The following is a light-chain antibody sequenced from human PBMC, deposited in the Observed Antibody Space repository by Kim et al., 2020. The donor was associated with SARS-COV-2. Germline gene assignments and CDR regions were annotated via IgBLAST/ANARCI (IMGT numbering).Light chain of an antibody. CDR2: WAS. V-gene: IGKV4-1*01. Sequence: DIVMTQSPDSLAVSLGERATINCKSSQSVLYSSNNKNYLAWYQQKPGQPPKLLIYWASTRESGVPDRFSGSGSGTDFTLTISSLQAEDVAVYYCQQYYSTGRYTFGQGTKLEI. CDR1: QSVLYSSNNKNY. J-gene: IGKJ2*01. CDR3: QQYYSTGRYT.